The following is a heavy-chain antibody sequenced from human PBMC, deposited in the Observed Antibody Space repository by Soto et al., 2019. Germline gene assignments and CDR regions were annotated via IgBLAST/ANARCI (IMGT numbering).Heavy chain of an antibody. CDR1: GFTFSSYA. CDR3: AKHAIPSSSWYHNGMDV. V-gene: IGHV3-23*01. D-gene: IGHD6-13*01. J-gene: IGHJ6*02. CDR2: ISGSGEST. Sequence: GGSLRLSCAASGFTFSSYAMSWVRQAPGAGLEWVSGISGSGESTYYAESVEGRFTISRGDSKNTLYLQMNSLRAEDTGVYYCAKHAIPSSSWYHNGMDVWGQGTTVTVP.